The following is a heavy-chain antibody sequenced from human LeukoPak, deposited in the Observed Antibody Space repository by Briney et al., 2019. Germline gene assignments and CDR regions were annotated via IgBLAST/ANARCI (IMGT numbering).Heavy chain of an antibody. CDR2: VYYSGST. V-gene: IGHV4-39*01. CDR3: ARLEIAVADFDY. Sequence: PGGSLRLSCAASGFTFSSYRMNWVRQPPGKGLEWIGSVYYSGSTFYNPSLKSRVIISVDTSNNQFSLRLSSVTAADTAVYYCARLEIAVADFDYWGQGTLVTVSS. J-gene: IGHJ4*02. CDR1: GFTFSSYRMN. D-gene: IGHD6-19*01.